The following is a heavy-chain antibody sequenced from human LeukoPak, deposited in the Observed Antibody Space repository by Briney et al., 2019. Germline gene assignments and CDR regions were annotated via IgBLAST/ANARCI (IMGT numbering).Heavy chain of an antibody. Sequence: ASVKVSCKASGYTFTSYSMHWVRQAPGQGLEWMGIINPSGGSTTYAQKFQGRVTMTRDTSTSTVYMELSSLRSEDTAVYYCARDGHMPSALYYFDYWGQGTLVTVSS. CDR3: ARDGHMPSALYYFDY. CDR2: INPSGGST. J-gene: IGHJ4*02. V-gene: IGHV1-46*01. D-gene: IGHD2-2*01. CDR1: GYTFTSYS.